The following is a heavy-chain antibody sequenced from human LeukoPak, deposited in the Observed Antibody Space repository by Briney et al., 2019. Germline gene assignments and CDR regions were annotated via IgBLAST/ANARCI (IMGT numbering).Heavy chain of an antibody. CDR3: ASEYSSSWASGYFQH. D-gene: IGHD6-13*01. J-gene: IGHJ1*01. V-gene: IGHV1-69*04. CDR1: GGNFSSYA. Sequence: SVKDSCKGSGGNFSSYAISWVRQAPGQGLEWMGRIIPILGIANYAQKFQGRVTITADKSTSTAHMELSSLRSEDTAVYYCASEYSSSWASGYFQHWGQGTLVTVSS. CDR2: IIPILGIA.